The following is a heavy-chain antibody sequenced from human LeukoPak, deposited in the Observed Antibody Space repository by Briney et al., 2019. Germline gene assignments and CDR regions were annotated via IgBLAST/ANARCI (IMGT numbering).Heavy chain of an antibody. Sequence: GGSLRLSCAASRFTFSNYAMSWVRQAPGKGLEWVSIIIGSAGRTYYADSVKGRITISRDNSKNTLFLQMNSLRADDTAVYYCAKGGGRPLDDAFDIWGQGTMVTVSP. CDR1: RFTFSNYA. CDR3: AKGGGRPLDDAFDI. V-gene: IGHV3-23*01. J-gene: IGHJ3*02. CDR2: IIGSAGRT.